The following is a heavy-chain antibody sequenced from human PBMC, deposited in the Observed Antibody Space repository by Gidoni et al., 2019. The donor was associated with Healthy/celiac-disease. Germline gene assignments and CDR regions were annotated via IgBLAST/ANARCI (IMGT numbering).Heavy chain of an antibody. V-gene: IGHV1-3*01. CDR3: ARVQERYSGSPEDYFDY. D-gene: IGHD1-26*01. Sequence: QVQLVQSGAEVTKPGASVQVSCKASGYTFTSYAMHWVRQAPGQRLEWMGWINAGNGNTKYSQKFQGRVTITRDTSASTAYMELSSLRSEDTAVYYCARVQERYSGSPEDYFDYWGQGTLVTVSS. CDR2: INAGNGNT. J-gene: IGHJ4*02. CDR1: GYTFTSYA.